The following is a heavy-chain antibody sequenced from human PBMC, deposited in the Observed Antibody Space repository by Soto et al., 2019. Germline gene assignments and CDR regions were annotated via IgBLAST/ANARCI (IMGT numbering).Heavy chain of an antibody. J-gene: IGHJ4*02. CDR1: GFTFSSYG. CDR3: ARGPSIFGVVIPFDY. D-gene: IGHD3-3*01. Sequence: QVQLVESGGGVVQPGRSLRLSCAASGFTFSSYGMHWVRQAPGKGLEWVAVIWYDGSNKYYADSVKGRFTISRDNSKNTLYLQMNSLRAEDTAVYYCARGPSIFGVVIPFDYWGQGTLVTVSS. V-gene: IGHV3-33*01. CDR2: IWYDGSNK.